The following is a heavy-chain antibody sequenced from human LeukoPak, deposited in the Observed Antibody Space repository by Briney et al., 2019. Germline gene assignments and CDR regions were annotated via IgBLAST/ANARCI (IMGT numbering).Heavy chain of an antibody. CDR1: GYTFTSYD. Sequence: ASVKVSCKASGYTFTSYDINWARQATGQGLEWMGYMNPNSGNAGYAQKFQGRVTMTRNTSISTAYMELSSLRSEDTAVYYCARGGNWNYVGIAFEIWGQGTMVTVSS. V-gene: IGHV1-8*01. D-gene: IGHD1-7*01. CDR2: MNPNSGNA. J-gene: IGHJ3*02. CDR3: ARGGNWNYVGIAFEI.